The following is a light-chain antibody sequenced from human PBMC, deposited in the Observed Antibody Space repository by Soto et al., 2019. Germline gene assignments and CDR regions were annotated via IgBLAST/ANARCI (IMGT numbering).Light chain of an antibody. Sequence: IVLTQSPGTLSLSPGERATLSCRASQIISNNYFAWYQQKPGQPPRLLIHDASLRATGIPDRFSGSGSGTDFTLTISRLEPEDFALYYCQQCSTSPLTFGGGTKVELK. V-gene: IGKV3-20*01. CDR1: QIISNNY. CDR2: DAS. CDR3: QQCSTSPLT. J-gene: IGKJ4*01.